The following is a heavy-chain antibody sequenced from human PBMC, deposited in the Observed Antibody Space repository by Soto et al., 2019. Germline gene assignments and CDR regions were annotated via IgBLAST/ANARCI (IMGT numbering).Heavy chain of an antibody. CDR3: ARDRLGATSRLDY. D-gene: IGHD1-26*01. CDR2: INPKSGNT. V-gene: IGHV1-46*01. Sequence: ASVKVSCKASGYTFTSYYIQWVRQAPGQGLEWMGIINPKSGNTTYAQKFQGRVTMTRDTSTSTVYMELSSLRSEDTAVYYCARDRLGATSRLDYWGQGALVTAPQ. CDR1: GYTFTSYY. J-gene: IGHJ4*02.